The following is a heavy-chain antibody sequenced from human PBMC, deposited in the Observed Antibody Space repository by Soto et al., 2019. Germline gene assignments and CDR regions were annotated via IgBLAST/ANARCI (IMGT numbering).Heavy chain of an antibody. D-gene: IGHD3-10*02. J-gene: IGHJ4*02. CDR3: GRDRRVHY. Sequence: GGSLRLSCAASGFTFSTYWMTWVRQAPGKGLEWVANMKEDGSEKYYVDSVKGRFTISRDNAKNSLYLQMNNLRAEDTAVYYFGRDRRVHYWGRGTLVSVSS. CDR1: GFTFSTYW. CDR2: MKEDGSEK. V-gene: IGHV3-7*01.